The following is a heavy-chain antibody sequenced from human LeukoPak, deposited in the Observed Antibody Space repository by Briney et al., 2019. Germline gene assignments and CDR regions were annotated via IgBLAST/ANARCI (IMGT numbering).Heavy chain of an antibody. V-gene: IGHV4-4*07. CDR1: GGSISSYC. D-gene: IGHD1-26*01. Sequence: SETLSLTCTVSGGSISSYCWSWIRQPAGKGLEWIGRIYTSGSTNYNPSLKSGVTMSVDTSRNQFSLKLSSVTAADTAVYYCARGPGVYSGIPLEYWGQGTLVTVSS. CDR2: IYTSGST. J-gene: IGHJ4*02. CDR3: ARGPGVYSGIPLEY.